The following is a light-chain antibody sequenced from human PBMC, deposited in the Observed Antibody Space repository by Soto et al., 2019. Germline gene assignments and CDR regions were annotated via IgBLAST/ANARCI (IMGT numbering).Light chain of an antibody. CDR2: GNN. CDR1: SANIGAAYN. CDR3: QSYDSSMSGYV. J-gene: IGLJ1*01. Sequence: QAVLTQPRSVCGAPGQRVTISCTGSSANIGAAYNVDWYQQLPGTAPKLLIYGNNNRPSGVPARFSGSKSGTSASLAIAGLQAEDEGDYYCQSYDSSMSGYVFGTGTKVTVL. V-gene: IGLV1-40*01.